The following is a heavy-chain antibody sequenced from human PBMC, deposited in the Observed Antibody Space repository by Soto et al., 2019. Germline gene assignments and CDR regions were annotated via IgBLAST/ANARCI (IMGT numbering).Heavy chain of an antibody. V-gene: IGHV3-13*01. J-gene: IGHJ6*02. Sequence: VVSQRLSCAVSEFTFISYDMHWVSQDPGKGLEWVSAIGTAGDTYYPGSVKGRFTISRENAKNSLYLQMNSLRAGDTAVYYWAREGLIGEGNYYYGMDVWGQGTTVTV. D-gene: IGHD3-3*01. CDR2: IGTAGDT. CDR3: AREGLIGEGNYYYGMDV. CDR1: EFTFISYD.